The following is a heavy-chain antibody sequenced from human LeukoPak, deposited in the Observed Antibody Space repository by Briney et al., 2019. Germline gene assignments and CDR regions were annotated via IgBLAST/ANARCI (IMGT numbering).Heavy chain of an antibody. Sequence: GGSLRLSCAASGFSFINAWMSWVRQAPGKGLEWVARIKREVDGATTAYTAPVKGRFSISRDDSKNTVFLQMSSLKIEDTAVYYCTAGEGFTDFDSWGQGTLVTVSS. D-gene: IGHD3-16*01. CDR1: GFSFINAW. J-gene: IGHJ4*02. CDR2: IKREVDGATT. V-gene: IGHV3-15*01. CDR3: TAGEGFTDFDS.